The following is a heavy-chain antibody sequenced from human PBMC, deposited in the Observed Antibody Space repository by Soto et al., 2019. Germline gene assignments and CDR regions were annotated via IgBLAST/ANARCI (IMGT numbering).Heavy chain of an antibody. V-gene: IGHV1-3*01. CDR2: INAGNGNT. J-gene: IGHJ5*02. CDR3: VRRGRTSNGDWFDL. D-gene: IGHD3-3*02. CDR1: GYTFTGYA. Sequence: ASVKVSCKASGYTFTGYAMHWVRQAPGQRLEWMGWINAGNGNTKYSQKFQGRVTISIDTSKNQFSLSLRSVTAADTAVYFCVRRGRTSNGDWFDLWGQGILVTVSS.